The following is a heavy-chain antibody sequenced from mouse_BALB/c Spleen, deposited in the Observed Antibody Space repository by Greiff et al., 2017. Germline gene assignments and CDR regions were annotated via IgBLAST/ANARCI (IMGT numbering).Heavy chain of an antibody. CDR3: VRHPNRGYAMDY. CDR2: IRSKSNNYAT. D-gene: IGHD4-1*01. V-gene: IGHV10-1*02. CDR1: GFTFNTYA. J-gene: IGHJ4*01. Sequence: EVMLVESGGGLVQPKGSLKLSCAASGFTFNTYAMNWVRQAPGKGLEWVARIRSKSNNYATYYADSVKDRFTISRDDSQSMLYLQMNNLKTEDTAMYYCVRHPNRGYAMDYWGQGTSVTVSS.